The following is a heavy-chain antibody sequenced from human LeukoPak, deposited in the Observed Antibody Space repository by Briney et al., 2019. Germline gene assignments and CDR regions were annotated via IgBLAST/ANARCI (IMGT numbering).Heavy chain of an antibody. J-gene: IGHJ4*02. V-gene: IGHV4-39*07. CDR1: GGSISSSSYY. D-gene: IGHD3-22*01. CDR2: IYYSGST. CDR3: ARALRGYYDSSGYCDY. Sequence: SETLSLTCTVSGGSISSSSYYWGWIRQPPGKGLEWIGSIYYSGSTYYNPSLKSRVTISVDTSKNQFSLKLSSVTAADTAVYYCARALRGYYDSSGYCDYWGQGTLVTVSS.